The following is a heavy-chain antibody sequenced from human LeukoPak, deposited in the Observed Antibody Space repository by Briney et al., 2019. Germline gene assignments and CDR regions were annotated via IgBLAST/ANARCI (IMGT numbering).Heavy chain of an antibody. J-gene: IGHJ4*02. Sequence: PGGSLRLSCAASGFTFSSYAMSWVRQAPGKGLEWVSGISGSGGGTYYADSVKGRFTISRDNSKNTLYLQMNSLRAEDTAVYYCAKDPHARIPGAVGYWGQGTLVTVSS. CDR3: AKDPHARIPGAVGY. CDR1: GFTFSSYA. D-gene: IGHD6-19*01. CDR2: ISGSGGGT. V-gene: IGHV3-23*01.